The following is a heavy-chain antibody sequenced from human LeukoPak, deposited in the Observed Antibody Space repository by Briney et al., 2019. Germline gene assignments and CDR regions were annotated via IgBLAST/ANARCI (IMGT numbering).Heavy chain of an antibody. CDR3: ARDWRNKYSNSWSRGEWYFDL. CDR2: ISSNSDYI. D-gene: IGHD6-13*01. V-gene: IGHV3-21*01. J-gene: IGHJ2*01. CDR1: GFTFTSHS. Sequence: GGSLRLSCVASGFTFTSHSLNWLRQAPGKGLEWVASISSNSDYILYAESVKGRFSISRDNARNSVYLQMNSLTAEDTALYYCARDWRNKYSNSWSRGEWYFDLWGRGTLVSVSS.